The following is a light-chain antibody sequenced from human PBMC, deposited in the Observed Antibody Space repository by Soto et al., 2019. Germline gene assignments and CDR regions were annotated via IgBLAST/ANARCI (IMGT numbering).Light chain of an antibody. J-gene: IGKJ1*01. Sequence: DIQMTQSPSSLSASVGDRVTITCRASQSISSYLNWYQQKPGKAPKLLMYAASSLQSGVPSRFSGSGSRTDFTLTISSLQPEDFATYYWQQSYSTPWTFGQGTKVEIK. CDR2: AAS. CDR3: QQSYSTPWT. V-gene: IGKV1-39*01. CDR1: QSISSY.